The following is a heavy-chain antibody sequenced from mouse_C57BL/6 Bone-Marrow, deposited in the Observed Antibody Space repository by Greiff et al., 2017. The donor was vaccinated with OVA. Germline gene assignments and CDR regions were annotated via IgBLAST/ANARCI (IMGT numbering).Heavy chain of an antibody. CDR1: GYTFTSYW. D-gene: IGHD2-1*01. Sequence: QVQLQQPGAELVRPGSSVKLSCKASGYTFTSYWMDWVKQRPGQGLEWIGNIYPSDSETHYNQKFKDKATLTVDKSSSTAYMQLSSLTSEDSAVYYCASGYYGNYDYFDYWGQGTTLTVSS. CDR2: IYPSDSET. J-gene: IGHJ2*01. V-gene: IGHV1-61*01. CDR3: ASGYYGNYDYFDY.